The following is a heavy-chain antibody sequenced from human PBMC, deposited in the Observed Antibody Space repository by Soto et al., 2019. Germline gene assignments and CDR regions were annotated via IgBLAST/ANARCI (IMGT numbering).Heavy chain of an antibody. CDR1: GGSISSYY. J-gene: IGHJ4*02. D-gene: IGHD6-13*01. V-gene: IGHV4-59*01. Sequence: PSETLSLTCTVSGGSISSYYWSWIRQPPGKGLEWIGYMYYSGSTNYNPSLKSRVTISVETSKNQCSLKLSSVTAADTAVYYCARARGRIAAAGTRFGELDYWGQGTRVTVSS. CDR2: MYYSGST. CDR3: ARARGRIAAAGTRFGELDY.